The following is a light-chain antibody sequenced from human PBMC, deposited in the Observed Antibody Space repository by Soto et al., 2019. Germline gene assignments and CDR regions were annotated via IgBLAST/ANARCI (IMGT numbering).Light chain of an antibody. J-gene: IGLJ2*01. CDR3: QPYDSSLRGLV. CDR1: SSNIGAGYD. CDR2: GNN. V-gene: IGLV1-40*01. Sequence: QSVLTQPPSVSGAPGQRVTISCTGSSSNIGAGYDVHWYQQLPGTAPKLLMYGNNIRPSGVPHRFSDSESGTSASLASTGRQAEDGAAYFCQPYDSSLRGLVLGGGTKVTVL.